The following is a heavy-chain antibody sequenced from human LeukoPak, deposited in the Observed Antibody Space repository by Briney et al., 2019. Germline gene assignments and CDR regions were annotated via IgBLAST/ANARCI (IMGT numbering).Heavy chain of an antibody. J-gene: IGHJ4*02. Sequence: GGSLRLSCAASGFTFNTYAMSWVRQAPGKGLEWVSTISGSGGSTYYADSVKGRFAISRDNSKNTLYLQMNSLRAEDTAVYYCAKYTAYSTGWPSYWGQGTLVTVS. CDR2: ISGSGGST. CDR1: GFTFNTYA. V-gene: IGHV3-23*01. CDR3: AKYTAYSTGWPSY. D-gene: IGHD6-19*01.